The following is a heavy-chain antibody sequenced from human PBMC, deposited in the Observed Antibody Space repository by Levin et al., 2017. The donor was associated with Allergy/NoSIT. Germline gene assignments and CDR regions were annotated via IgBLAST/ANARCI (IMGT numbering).Heavy chain of an antibody. CDR3: ASGGAFDPNFN. J-gene: IGHJ4*02. Sequence: PSETLSLTCAVYGGSFSGYYWSWIRQPPGKGLEWIGEINHSGSTNYNPSLKSRVTISVDTSKNQFSLKLSSVTAADTAVYYCASGGAFDPNFNWGQGTLVTVSS. V-gene: IGHV4-34*01. CDR2: INHSGST. CDR1: GGSFSGYY. D-gene: IGHD2-8*01.